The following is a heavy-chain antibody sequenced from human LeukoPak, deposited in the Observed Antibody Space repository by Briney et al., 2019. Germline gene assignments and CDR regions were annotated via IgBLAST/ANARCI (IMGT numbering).Heavy chain of an antibody. Sequence: GDSLKISCETSGFTFSSSWIGWGRQLPGAGVEGMGASSPDDSDTRYSPSIQGLVRISADKSARTDYLEWASLKASDTATYYCARQRADSGSINWFNPWGQGTLVTVSS. CDR1: GFTFSSSW. V-gene: IGHV5-51*01. D-gene: IGHD3-10*01. J-gene: IGHJ5*02. CDR3: ARQRADSGSINWFNP. CDR2: SSPDDSDT.